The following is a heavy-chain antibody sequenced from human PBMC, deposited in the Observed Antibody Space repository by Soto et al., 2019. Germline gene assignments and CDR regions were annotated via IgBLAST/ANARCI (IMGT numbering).Heavy chain of an antibody. CDR3: ARSDNYVPFEY. CDR1: GGSISSGDYK. J-gene: IGHJ4*02. V-gene: IGHV4-30-4*01. D-gene: IGHD4-4*01. CDR2: IYYSGYN. Sequence: QVQLQESGPGLVKPSQTLSLTCTVSGGSISSGDYKWSWIRQHPGKGLEWIGYIYYSGYNYNNPSLKSRVTMSVDTSKTLFSLKLSSVTAADTAVYYCARSDNYVPFEYWGQGTLVTVSS.